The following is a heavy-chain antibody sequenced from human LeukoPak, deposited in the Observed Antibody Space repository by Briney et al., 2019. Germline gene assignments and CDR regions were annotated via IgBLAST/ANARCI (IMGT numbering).Heavy chain of an antibody. CDR3: AKDPYSYGAYYFDY. CDR1: GFTFSSFG. J-gene: IGHJ4*02. V-gene: IGHV3-30*18. D-gene: IGHD5-18*01. CDR2: ISYDGRNK. Sequence: GGSLRLSCAASGFTFSSFGMHWVRQAPGKGLEWVAVISYDGRNKYYGDSVKGRFTISRDISKNTLYLQMNSLRAEDTAVYYCAKDPYSYGAYYFDYWGQGTLVTVSS.